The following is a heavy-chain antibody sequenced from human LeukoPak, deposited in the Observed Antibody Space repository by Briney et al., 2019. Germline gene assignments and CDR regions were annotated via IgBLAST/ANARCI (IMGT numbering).Heavy chain of an antibody. CDR2: IFYTGST. V-gene: IGHV4-59*01. J-gene: IGHJ4*02. CDR3: ARGGGYNTFDY. Sequence: PSETLSLTCTVSGGSISGYYWSWIRQPPGKGLEWIGFIFYTGSTNYNPSLKSRVTISVDIPKNQFSLGLSSVTAADTAVYSCARGGGYNTFDYWGQGTLVTVSS. CDR1: GGSISGYY. D-gene: IGHD5-24*01.